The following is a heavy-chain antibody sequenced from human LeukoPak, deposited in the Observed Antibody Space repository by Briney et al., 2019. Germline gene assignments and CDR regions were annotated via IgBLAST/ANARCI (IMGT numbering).Heavy chain of an antibody. Sequence: GGSLRLSCAASGFTFSSYNMNWVRQAPGKWLEWVSSITSGSSYIYYADSVKGRFTISRDNSKNPLYLQMNSLRAEDTAVYYCARDGRYCSGGSCYSLAAFDIWGQGTMVTVSS. V-gene: IGHV3-21*01. J-gene: IGHJ3*02. CDR1: GFTFSSYN. CDR2: ITSGSSYI. CDR3: ARDGRYCSGGSCYSLAAFDI. D-gene: IGHD2-15*01.